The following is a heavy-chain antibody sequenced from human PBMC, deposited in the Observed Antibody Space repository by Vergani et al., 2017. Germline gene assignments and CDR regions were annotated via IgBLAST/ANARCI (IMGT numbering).Heavy chain of an antibody. CDR1: GGSFTSYH. CDR3: ARVNTXTNGHLYYYYYMDV. D-gene: IGHD2-8*01. CDR2: IDHTGRP. V-gene: IGHV4-34*01. J-gene: IGHJ6*03. Sequence: QVQLQQWGGGLLKPSETLSLTCVVNGGSFTSYHWTWIRQSPGEGLEWVGDIDHTGRPDYIPSLKSRLTMSVDKSRNQFSLTLNSVTATDTAIYFCARVNTXTNGHLYYYYYMDVWGQGTAVTVS.